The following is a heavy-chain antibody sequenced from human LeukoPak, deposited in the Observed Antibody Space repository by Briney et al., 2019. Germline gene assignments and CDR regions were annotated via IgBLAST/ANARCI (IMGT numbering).Heavy chain of an antibody. CDR1: GGSISSYY. CDR2: IYNSGST. D-gene: IGHD3-10*01. Sequence: SETLSLTCTVSGGSISSYYWTWIRQPPGKGLEWIGYIYNSGSTNYNPSLKSRVTISVDTSKNQLSLKLSSVTAADTALYYCARRAVNRIGEAFDYWGQGTLVTVSS. J-gene: IGHJ4*02. V-gene: IGHV4-59*08. CDR3: ARRAVNRIGEAFDY.